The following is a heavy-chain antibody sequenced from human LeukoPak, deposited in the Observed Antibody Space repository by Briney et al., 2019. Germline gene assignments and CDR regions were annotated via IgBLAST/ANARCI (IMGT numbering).Heavy chain of an antibody. CDR1: GYTFTSYG. Sequence: GASVKVSCKASGYTFTSYGISWVRQAPGQGLEWMGWINPNSGGTKYAQKFQGRVTMTRDTSISTAYMELSRLRSDDTAVYYCARDGKGIPNWFDPWGQGTVVTVSS. J-gene: IGHJ5*02. V-gene: IGHV1-2*02. CDR2: INPNSGGT. D-gene: IGHD2-21*01. CDR3: ARDGKGIPNWFDP.